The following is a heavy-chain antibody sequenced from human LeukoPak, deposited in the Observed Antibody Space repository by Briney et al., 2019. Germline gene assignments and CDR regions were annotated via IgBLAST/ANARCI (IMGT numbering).Heavy chain of an antibody. Sequence: SETLSLTCAVSGGSISSSNWWSWVRQPPGKGLEWIGEIYHSGSTNYNPSLKSRVTISVDKSKNQFSLKLSSVTAADTAVYYCARGHYDSSGYYYYFDYWGQGTLVTVSS. CDR1: GGSISSSNW. CDR2: IYHSGST. V-gene: IGHV4-4*02. J-gene: IGHJ4*02. CDR3: ARGHYDSSGYYYYFDY. D-gene: IGHD3-22*01.